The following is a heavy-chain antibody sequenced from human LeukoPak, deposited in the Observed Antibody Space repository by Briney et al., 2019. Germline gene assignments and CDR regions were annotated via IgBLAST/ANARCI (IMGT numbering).Heavy chain of an antibody. D-gene: IGHD3-3*01. Sequence: PGGSLRLSCAASGFTFSSYSMNWVRQAPGKGLEWVSYISSSSSTIYYADSVKGRFTISRDNAKNSLYLQMNSLRAEDTAVYYCATDQTRGRGYDFWSGYPHYYYYYMDVWGKGTTVTVSS. CDR3: ATDQTRGRGYDFWSGYPHYYYYYMDV. J-gene: IGHJ6*03. CDR2: ISSSSSTI. V-gene: IGHV3-48*04. CDR1: GFTFSSYS.